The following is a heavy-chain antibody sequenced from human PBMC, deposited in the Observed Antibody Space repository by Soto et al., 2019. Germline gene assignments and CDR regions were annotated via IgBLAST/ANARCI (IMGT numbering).Heavy chain of an antibody. D-gene: IGHD3-10*01. V-gene: IGHV1-3*01. J-gene: IGHJ4*02. CDR1: GYTFTSYA. CDR3: ARADQLWFGELLGGIDY. Sequence: ASVKVSCKASGYTFTSYAMHWVRQAPGQRLEWMGWINAGNGNTKYSQKFQGRVTITRDTSASTAYMELSSLRSEDTAVYYYARADQLWFGELLGGIDYWGQGTLVTVSS. CDR2: INAGNGNT.